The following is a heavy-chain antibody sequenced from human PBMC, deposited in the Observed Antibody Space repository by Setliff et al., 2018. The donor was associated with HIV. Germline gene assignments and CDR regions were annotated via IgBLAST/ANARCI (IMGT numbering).Heavy chain of an antibody. CDR1: GGTFSDFR. V-gene: IGHV1-69*10. CDR3: ARDKGIREAASLDY. Sequence: SVKVSCKASGGTFSDFRITWVRQAPGQGLEWMGEITPSVGITNYAQKFQGRVTISADESTATAYIELSSLTSQDTAVYYCARDKGIREAASLDYWGQGSLVTVSS. D-gene: IGHD6-13*01. CDR2: ITPSVGIT. J-gene: IGHJ4*02.